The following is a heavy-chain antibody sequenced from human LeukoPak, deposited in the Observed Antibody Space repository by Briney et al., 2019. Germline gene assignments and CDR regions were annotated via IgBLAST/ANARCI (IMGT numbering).Heavy chain of an antibody. CDR3: ASIAARREYYFDY. J-gene: IGHJ4*02. CDR1: GGSISSYY. Sequence: SETLSLTCTVSGGSISSYYWSWIRQPPGKGLEWIGYIYYSGSTNYNPSLKSRVTISVDMSKNQFSLKLSSVTAADTAVYYCASIAARREYYFDYWGQGTLVTVSS. D-gene: IGHD6-6*01. V-gene: IGHV4-59*08. CDR2: IYYSGST.